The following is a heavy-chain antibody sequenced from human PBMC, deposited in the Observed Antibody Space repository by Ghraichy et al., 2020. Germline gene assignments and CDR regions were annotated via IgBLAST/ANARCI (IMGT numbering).Heavy chain of an antibody. Sequence: ASVKVSCKASGYTFTSYGISWVRQAPGQGLEWMGWISAYNGNTNYAQKLQGRVTMTTDTSTSTGYMELRSLRSDDTAVYYCAREGGHYYYGMDVWGQGTTVTVSS. CDR2: ISAYNGNT. J-gene: IGHJ6*02. CDR1: GYTFTSYG. CDR3: AREGGHYYYGMDV. D-gene: IGHD3-16*01. V-gene: IGHV1-18*01.